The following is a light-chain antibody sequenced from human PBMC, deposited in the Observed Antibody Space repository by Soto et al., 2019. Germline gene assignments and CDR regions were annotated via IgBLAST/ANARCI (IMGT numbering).Light chain of an antibody. CDR2: GAS. J-gene: IGKJ4*01. Sequence: DIQMTQSPSSVSASVGDRVTITCRASQAISSWLAWYQQKAGKAPKLLIYGASNLQTGVPSRFSGSGSGTDFTLTISSLQPEDFATYYCQQASSIPLSFGGGTKVDI. V-gene: IGKV1-12*01. CDR1: QAISSW. CDR3: QQASSIPLS.